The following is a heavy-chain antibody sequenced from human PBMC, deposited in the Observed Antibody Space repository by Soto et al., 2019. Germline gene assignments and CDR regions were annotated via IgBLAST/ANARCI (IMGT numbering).Heavy chain of an antibody. CDR3: ASDLLHYDFWSGYSAYFCYGMDV. Sequence: GGSLRLSCAASGFTLSSYEMNWVRQAPGQGLEWVTYISDSGGTVYYADSVKGRFTVSRDNAQNSVYLQMNSLRTEDTAVYYCASDLLHYDFWSGYSAYFCYGMDVWGPGTTVTVSS. V-gene: IGHV3-48*03. CDR1: GFTLSSYE. D-gene: IGHD3-3*01. CDR2: ISDSGGTV. J-gene: IGHJ6*02.